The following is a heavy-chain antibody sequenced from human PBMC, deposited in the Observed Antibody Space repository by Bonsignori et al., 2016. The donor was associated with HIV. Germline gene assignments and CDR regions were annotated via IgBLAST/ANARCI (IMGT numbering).Heavy chain of an antibody. V-gene: IGHV1-2*02. CDR1: GYTFTGYY. CDR3: ARIDPSYYDNSGYYKGPFDY. D-gene: IGHD3-22*01. CDR2: INPNGGVT. J-gene: IGHJ4*02. Sequence: ASVKVSCKASGYTFTGYYIHWVRQAPGQGLEWVGWINPNGGVTNYAQKFQGRVTMTGDTSISTAYMELTRLRSDDTAVYYCARIDPSYYDNSGYYKGPFDYWGQGTLVTVSS.